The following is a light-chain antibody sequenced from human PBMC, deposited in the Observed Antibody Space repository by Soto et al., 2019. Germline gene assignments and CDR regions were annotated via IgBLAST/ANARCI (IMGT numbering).Light chain of an antibody. V-gene: IGKV3-20*01. CDR1: QSVNTKY. J-gene: IGKJ3*01. CDR2: GVS. CDR3: QQFGTSPLVT. Sequence: IVLTHSPGTLSLSPGERATLSCRASQSVNTKYLAWYQQKPGQAPRLLIYGVSSRATGIPDRFSGSGSGTDFILTISRVEPEDFAVYYCQQFGTSPLVTFGPGTKVDIK.